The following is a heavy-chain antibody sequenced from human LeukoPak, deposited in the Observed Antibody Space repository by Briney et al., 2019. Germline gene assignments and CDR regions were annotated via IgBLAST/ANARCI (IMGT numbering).Heavy chain of an antibody. Sequence: EASETLSLTCTVSGGSISSYYWSWIRQPPGKGLEWIGYIYYSGSTNYKPSLKSRVTISVDTSKNQFSLKLSSVTAADTAVYYCARGPTTVTRAFDYWGQGTLVTVSS. CDR3: ARGPTTVTRAFDY. CDR1: GGSISSYY. D-gene: IGHD4-11*01. V-gene: IGHV4-59*08. J-gene: IGHJ4*02. CDR2: IYYSGST.